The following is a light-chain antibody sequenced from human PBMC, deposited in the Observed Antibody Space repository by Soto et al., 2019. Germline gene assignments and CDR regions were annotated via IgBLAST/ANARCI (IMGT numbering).Light chain of an antibody. Sequence: ALTXPASVSGSPGQSITISCTGTSSDVGAYNFVSWHQQHPGKAPKLMIYNVYDRPSGISYRFSGSKSGNTASLTISGLQGEDEADYYCSAYTVSRTYVFGTGTKVTVL. J-gene: IGLJ1*01. CDR3: SAYTVSRTYV. CDR2: NVY. CDR1: SSDVGAYNF. V-gene: IGLV2-14*03.